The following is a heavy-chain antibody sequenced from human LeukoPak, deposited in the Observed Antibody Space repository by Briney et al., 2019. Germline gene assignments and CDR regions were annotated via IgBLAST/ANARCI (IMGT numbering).Heavy chain of an antibody. CDR2: ISNDGSHK. CDR3: ARDPNRLADYGGDYFDH. Sequence: PGGSLRLSCAASGFPFSSYSMHWVRQAPGNGLEWVAVISNDGSHKYYADSVKGRFIISRDNSKNTLSLQMSTLRPDDTAVFYCARDPNRLADYGGDYFDHWGQGTLVTVSS. CDR1: GFPFSSYS. V-gene: IGHV3-30*04. J-gene: IGHJ4*02. D-gene: IGHD4-23*01.